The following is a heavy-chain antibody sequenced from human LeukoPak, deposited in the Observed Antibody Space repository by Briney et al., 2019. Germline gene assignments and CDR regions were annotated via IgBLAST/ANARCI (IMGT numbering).Heavy chain of an antibody. V-gene: IGHV3-30*18. CDR2: ISYDGSNK. Sequence: PGRSLRLSCAASGFTFSSYGMHWVRQAPGKGLEWVAVISYDGSNKYYADSVKGRFTISRDNSKNTLYLQMNSLRAEDTAVYYCAKDVSYSSSPYYFDYWGQGTLVTVSS. CDR1: GFTFSSYG. J-gene: IGHJ4*02. D-gene: IGHD6-13*01. CDR3: AKDVSYSSSPYYFDY.